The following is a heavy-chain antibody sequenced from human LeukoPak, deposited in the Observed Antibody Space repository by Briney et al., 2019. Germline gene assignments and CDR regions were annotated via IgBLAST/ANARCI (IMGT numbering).Heavy chain of an antibody. CDR2: IYYSGST. D-gene: IGHD1-7*01. J-gene: IGHJ4*02. CDR1: GTSISSSFYY. V-gene: IGHV4-39*01. Sequence: SETLSLTCTVSGTSISSSFYYWGWIRQPPGKGLEWIGSIYYSGSTYYNPSLKSRVIISVDTSKNQFSLKLNSVTAADTAVYYCARITGTTSGLYWGKGTLVTVSS. CDR3: ARITGTTSGLY.